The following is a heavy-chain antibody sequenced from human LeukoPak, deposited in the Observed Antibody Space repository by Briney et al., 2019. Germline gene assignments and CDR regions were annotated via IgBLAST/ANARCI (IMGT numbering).Heavy chain of an antibody. J-gene: IGHJ5*02. V-gene: IGHV4-4*07. CDR2: IYTSGST. D-gene: IGHD3-9*01. Sequence: PSEALSLTCTVSGASISSYYWSRIRQPAGKGLEWIGRIYTSGSTNYNPSLKSRVTMSVDTSKNQFSLKLSSVTAADTAVYYCARDSPQYDILITVGFDPWGQGTLVTVSS. CDR3: ARDSPQYDILITVGFDP. CDR1: GASISSYY.